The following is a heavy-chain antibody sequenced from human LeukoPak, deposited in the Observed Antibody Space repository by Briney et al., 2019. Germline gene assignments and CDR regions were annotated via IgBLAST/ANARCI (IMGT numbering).Heavy chain of an antibody. CDR3: ARGLPTVTTSYYFDY. CDR2: SNHSGST. Sequence: SETLSLTCAVYGGTFSGYYWSWIRQPPGKGLEWIGESNHSGSTNYNPSLKSRVTIAVDTSKPQSSLNLSSVTAADTAGYYCARGLPTVTTSYYFDYWGEGTLVTVSS. CDR1: GGTFSGYY. J-gene: IGHJ4*02. D-gene: IGHD4-17*01. V-gene: IGHV4-34*01.